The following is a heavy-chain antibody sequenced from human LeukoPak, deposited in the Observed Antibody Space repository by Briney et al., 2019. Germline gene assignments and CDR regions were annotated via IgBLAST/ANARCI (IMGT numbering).Heavy chain of an antibody. CDR3: ARGGSLTYYYDSSGYFDY. CDR1: GYTFTGYN. J-gene: IGHJ4*02. D-gene: IGHD3-22*01. V-gene: IGHV1-2*02. Sequence: ASVKVSCTASGYTFTGYNMHWVRQAPGQGLEWMGWINPNSGGTNYAQKFQGRVTMTRDTSISTAYMELSRLRSDDTAVYYCARGGSLTYYYDSSGYFDYWGQGTLVTVSS. CDR2: INPNSGGT.